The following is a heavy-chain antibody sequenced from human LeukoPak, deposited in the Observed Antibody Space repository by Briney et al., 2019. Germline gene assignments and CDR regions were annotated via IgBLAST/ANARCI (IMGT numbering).Heavy chain of an antibody. V-gene: IGHV3-7*01. CDR3: TRDQD. CDR2: IKYDGSEK. Sequence: PGGSLRLSCAASGFTFNHYWMSWVRQAPGKGLEWVANIKYDGSEKYYVDSVKGRFTISRDDAKNSLYLQMNSLRVEDTAVYFCTRDQDWGQGTLVTVSS. CDR1: GFTFNHYW. J-gene: IGHJ1*01.